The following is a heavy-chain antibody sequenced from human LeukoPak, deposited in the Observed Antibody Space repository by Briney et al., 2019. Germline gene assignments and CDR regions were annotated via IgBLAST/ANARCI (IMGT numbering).Heavy chain of an antibody. CDR1: GFTFSSYS. Sequence: GGSLRLSCAASGFTFSSYSMNWVRQAPGKGLEWVSSISSSSYIYYADSVKGRFTISRDNAKNSLYLQMNSLRAEDTAVYYCARVREHYDILTGYHYYYYMDVWGKGTTVTISS. CDR3: ARVREHYDILTGYHYYYYMDV. J-gene: IGHJ6*03. V-gene: IGHV3-21*01. D-gene: IGHD3-9*01. CDR2: ISSSSYI.